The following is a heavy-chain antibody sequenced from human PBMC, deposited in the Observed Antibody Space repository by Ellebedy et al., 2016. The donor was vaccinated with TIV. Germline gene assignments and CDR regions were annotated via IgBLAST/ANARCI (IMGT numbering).Heavy chain of an antibody. J-gene: IGHJ4*02. CDR1: GGSISSYY. D-gene: IGHD6-19*01. Sequence: SETLSLTXTVSGGSISSYYWSWIRQPPGKGLEWIGYIYYSGSTNYNPSLKSRVTISVDTSKNQFSLKLSSVTAADTAVYYCARVRGSGWYYFDYWGQGTLVTVSS. CDR2: IYYSGST. CDR3: ARVRGSGWYYFDY. V-gene: IGHV4-59*01.